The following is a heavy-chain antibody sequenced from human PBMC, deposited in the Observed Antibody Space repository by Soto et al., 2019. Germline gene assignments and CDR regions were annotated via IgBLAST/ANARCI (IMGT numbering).Heavy chain of an antibody. CDR2: MVPMFGPV. D-gene: IGHD1-1*01. CDR1: GGTFGSHV. J-gene: IGHJ3*02. V-gene: IGHV1-69*13. Sequence: ASVKVSCKTSGGTFGSHVLNWVRLAPGQGLEWMGGMVPMFGPVDYSQKFRGRMTITADASATTAYMDLSSLTSDDTAVYYCARQKVCTTTTCYPGADAFDIWGPGTLVTVSS. CDR3: ARQKVCTTTTCYPGADAFDI.